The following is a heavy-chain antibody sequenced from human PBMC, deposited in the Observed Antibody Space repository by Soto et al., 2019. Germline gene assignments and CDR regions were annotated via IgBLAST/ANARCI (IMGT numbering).Heavy chain of an antibody. CDR1: GYTFTSYG. J-gene: IGHJ1*01. D-gene: IGHD2-15*01. CDR3: ARDLSYVVVAASSAEYFQH. CDR2: ISAYNGNT. Sequence: QVQLVQSGAEVKKPGASVKVSCKASGYTFTSYGISWVRQAPGQGLEWMGWISAYNGNTNYAQKLQGRVTMTTDTATSTAYIELRSLRSDDTAVYYCARDLSYVVVAASSAEYFQHWGQGTLVTVSS. V-gene: IGHV1-18*01.